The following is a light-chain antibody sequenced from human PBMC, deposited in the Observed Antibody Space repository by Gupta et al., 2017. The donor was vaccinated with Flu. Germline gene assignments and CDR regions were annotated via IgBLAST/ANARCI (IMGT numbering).Light chain of an antibody. V-gene: IGLV2-8*01. J-gene: IGLJ1*01. CDR1: ISDVVSSNL. CDR3: CAYVRSNNVYV. Sequence: QSALTQPHPACGSPRQSVPISCTGTISDVVSSNLVSWYQQHPDKAPTLMIYDVNKRPSGVPDRFSGSKSGNTASLTVSGRQVEDEADYYCCAYVRSNNVYVFGTGTKVTVL. CDR2: DVN.